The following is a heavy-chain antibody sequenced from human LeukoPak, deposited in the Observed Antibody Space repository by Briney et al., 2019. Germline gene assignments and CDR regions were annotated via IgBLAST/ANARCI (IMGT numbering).Heavy chain of an antibody. V-gene: IGHV3-9*01. CDR2: ISWNSGSI. CDR3: ASYRVSHGMDV. Sequence: PGGSLRLSCAASGFTFDDYAMHWVRHAPGKGLEWVSGISWNSGSIGYADSVKGRFTISRDNAKNSLYLQMNSLRAEDTAIYYCASYRVSHGMDVWGQGTTVTVSS. J-gene: IGHJ6*02. D-gene: IGHD3-10*01. CDR1: GFTFDDYA.